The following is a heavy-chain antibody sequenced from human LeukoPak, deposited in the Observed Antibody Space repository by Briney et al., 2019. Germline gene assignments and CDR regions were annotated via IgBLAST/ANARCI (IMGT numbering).Heavy chain of an antibody. V-gene: IGHV4-59*08. CDR1: GGSISSYY. CDR3: ARRTYQYSSGWYNAFDI. D-gene: IGHD6-19*01. J-gene: IGHJ3*02. Sequence: SETLSLTCTVSGGSISSYYWSWIRQPPGKGLEWIGYIYYSGSTNYNPSLKSRVTISVDTSKNQFSLKLSSVTAADTAVYYCARRTYQYSSGWYNAFDIWGQGTMVTVSS. CDR2: IYYSGST.